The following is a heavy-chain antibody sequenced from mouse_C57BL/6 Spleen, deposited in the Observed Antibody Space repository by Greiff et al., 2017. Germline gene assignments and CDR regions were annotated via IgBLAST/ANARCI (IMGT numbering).Heavy chain of an antibody. J-gene: IGHJ4*01. CDR2: ISYDGSN. Sequence: EVQLQQSGPGLVKPSQSLSLTCSVTGYSITSGYYWNWIRQFPGNKLEWMGYISYDGSNNYNPSLKNRISITRDTSKNQFFLKLNSVTTEDTATYYCAREGTVVATRAMDYWGQGTSVTVSS. CDR3: AREGTVVATRAMDY. D-gene: IGHD1-1*01. CDR1: GYSITSGYY. V-gene: IGHV3-6*01.